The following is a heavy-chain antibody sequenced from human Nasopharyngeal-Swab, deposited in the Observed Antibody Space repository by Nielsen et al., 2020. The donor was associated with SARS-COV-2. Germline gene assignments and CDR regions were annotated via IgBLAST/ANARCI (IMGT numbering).Heavy chain of an antibody. CDR3: ARGYSYGHIDY. Sequence: ASAMDSCKASGYTFTSYAMHWVRQPPGHRLEWMGWFNAGNGNTKYSQKFQGRVTITRDTSASTAYMELSSLRSEDTAVYYCARGYSYGHIDYWGQGTLVTVSS. V-gene: IGHV1-3*01. CDR2: FNAGNGNT. D-gene: IGHD5-18*01. CDR1: GYTFTSYA. J-gene: IGHJ4*02.